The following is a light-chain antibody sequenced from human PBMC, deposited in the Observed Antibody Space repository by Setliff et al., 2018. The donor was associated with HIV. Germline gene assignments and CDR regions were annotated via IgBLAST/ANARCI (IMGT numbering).Light chain of an antibody. CDR1: QSISSR. CDR2: KAS. J-gene: IGKJ1*01. Sequence: DIQMTQSPCTLSASVGDRVTITCRASQSISSRLAWYQQKPGKAPKLLIYKASSLESGVPSRFSGSGSGTEFTLTISSLQPDDFATYYCQQYNSYWTFGQGTKVDIK. CDR3: QQYNSYWT. V-gene: IGKV1-5*03.